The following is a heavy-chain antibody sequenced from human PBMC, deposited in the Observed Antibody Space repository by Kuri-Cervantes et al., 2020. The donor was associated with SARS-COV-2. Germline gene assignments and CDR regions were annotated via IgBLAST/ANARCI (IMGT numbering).Heavy chain of an antibody. CDR2: TYHSGST. J-gene: IGHJ3*02. V-gene: IGHV4-30-2*01. CDR1: GGSISSGGYS. D-gene: IGHD3-22*01. Sequence: SETLSLTCAVSGGSISSGGYSWSWIRQPPGKGLEWIGYTYHSGSTYYNPSLKSRVTISVDRSKNQFSLKLSSVTAADTAVYYCARQRITMIVVVDAFDIWGQGTMVTVSS. CDR3: ARQRITMIVVVDAFDI.